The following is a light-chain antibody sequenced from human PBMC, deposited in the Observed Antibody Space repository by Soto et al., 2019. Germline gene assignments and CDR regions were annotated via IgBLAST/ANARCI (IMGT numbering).Light chain of an antibody. Sequence: LTTSPVVLSLSQAASSILSCRASQSVSNDFLAWYQQKAGQAPRLLIYGASTRATDVPDRFSGSGSGADFTLSISRLEAEDCIVYCCQHYGSPPITFGQRTRLDIK. V-gene: IGKV3-20*01. J-gene: IGKJ5*01. CDR2: GAS. CDR3: QHYGSPPIT. CDR1: QSVSNDF.